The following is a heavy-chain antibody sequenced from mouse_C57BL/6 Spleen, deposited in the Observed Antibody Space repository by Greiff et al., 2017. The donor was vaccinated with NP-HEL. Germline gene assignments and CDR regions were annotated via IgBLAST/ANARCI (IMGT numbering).Heavy chain of an antibody. J-gene: IGHJ3*01. CDR2: ISSGGSYT. D-gene: IGHD1-1*01. Sequence: EVQVVESGGDLVKPGGSLKLSCAASGFTFSSYGMSWVRQTPDKRLEWVATISSGGSYTYYPDSVKGRFTISRDNAKNTLYLQMSSLKSEDTAMYYCARVYYGSSYGFAYWGQGTLVTVSA. V-gene: IGHV5-6*01. CDR1: GFTFSSYG. CDR3: ARVYYGSSYGFAY.